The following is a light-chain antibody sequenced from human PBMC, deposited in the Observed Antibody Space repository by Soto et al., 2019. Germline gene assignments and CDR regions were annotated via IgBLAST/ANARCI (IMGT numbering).Light chain of an antibody. CDR1: QSVTTN. CDR3: QQYGDSPQT. CDR2: AAS. V-gene: IGKV3-20*01. J-gene: IGKJ1*01. Sequence: VMTQSPGTLSVSPGERVTLSCRASQSVTTNLSWYQQNTGQATRLLIYAASSRATGIPDRFSGSGFGTDFTLTITRLEPEDFAVYYCQQYGDSPQTFGPGTRWIS.